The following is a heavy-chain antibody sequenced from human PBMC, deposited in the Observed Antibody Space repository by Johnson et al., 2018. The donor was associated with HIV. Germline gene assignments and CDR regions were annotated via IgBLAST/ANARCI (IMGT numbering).Heavy chain of an antibody. CDR2: IGTAGDT. CDR3: AKGVASTTVAAFDI. CDR1: GFTFSSYD. V-gene: IGHV3-13*01. J-gene: IGHJ3*02. Sequence: VQLVESGGGLVQPGGSLRLSCAASGFTFSSYDMHLVRQATGKGLEWVSAIGTAGDTYYPGSVKGRFTISRENAKNSLYLQMNSLRTEDTALYYCAKGVASTTVAAFDIWGPGTMVTVSS. D-gene: IGHD4-17*01.